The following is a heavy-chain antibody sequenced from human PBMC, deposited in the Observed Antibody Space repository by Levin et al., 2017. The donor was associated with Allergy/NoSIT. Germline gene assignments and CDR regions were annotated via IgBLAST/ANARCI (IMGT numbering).Heavy chain of an antibody. D-gene: IGHD6-13*01. V-gene: IGHV4-59*01. CDR1: GGSITNYY. Sequence: ETLSLTCTVSGGSITNYYWSWIRQPPGKGLEWIGYIYYSGSTNYNPSLKSRVTISVDTSKNQFSLKLSSVTAADSAVYYCARDRTIAAAGGGHYYYGMDVWGQGTTVTVSS. J-gene: IGHJ6*02. CDR3: ARDRTIAAAGGGHYYYGMDV. CDR2: IYYSGST.